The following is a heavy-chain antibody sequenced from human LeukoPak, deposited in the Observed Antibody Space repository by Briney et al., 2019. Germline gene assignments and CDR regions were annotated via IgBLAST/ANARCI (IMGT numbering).Heavy chain of an antibody. CDR1: GFTFSSYW. D-gene: IGHD1-26*01. CDR2: IKQDGSEK. V-gene: IGHV3-7*01. Sequence: GGSLRLSCAASGFTFSSYWMSWVRQAPGKGLEWVANIKQDGSEKYYVDSVKGRFTISRDNAKNSLYLQMNSLRAEDTAVYHCARDKTGSYSIRVFDYWGQGTLVTVSS. CDR3: ARDKTGSYSIRVFDY. J-gene: IGHJ4*02.